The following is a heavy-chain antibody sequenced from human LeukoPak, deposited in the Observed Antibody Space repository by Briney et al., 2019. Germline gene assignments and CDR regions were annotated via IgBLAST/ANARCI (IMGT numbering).Heavy chain of an antibody. D-gene: IGHD3-3*01. CDR3: ARSYDFWSGFAQN. J-gene: IGHJ4*02. V-gene: IGHV4-59*08. CDR2: IYYSGST. Sequence: SETLSLTCAVYGGSISSYYWSWIRQPPGKGLEWIGYIYYSGSTNYNPSLKSRVTISVDTSKNQFSLKLSSVTAADTAVYYCARSYDFWSGFAQNWGQGTLVTVSS. CDR1: GGSISSYY.